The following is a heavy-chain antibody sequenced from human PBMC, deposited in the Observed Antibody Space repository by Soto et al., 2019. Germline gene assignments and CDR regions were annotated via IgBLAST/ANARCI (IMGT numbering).Heavy chain of an antibody. CDR2: IWYDGSNK. J-gene: IGHJ3*02. V-gene: IGHV3-33*01. CDR3: ARSDSSGYYYTEPHAFDI. D-gene: IGHD3-22*01. Sequence: QVQLVESGGGVVQPGRSLRLSCAASGFTFSSYGMHWVRQAPGKGLEWVAVIWYDGSNKYYADSVKGRFTISRDNSKNTLYLQMNSLRAEDTAVYYCARSDSSGYYYTEPHAFDIWGQGTMVTVSS. CDR1: GFTFSSYG.